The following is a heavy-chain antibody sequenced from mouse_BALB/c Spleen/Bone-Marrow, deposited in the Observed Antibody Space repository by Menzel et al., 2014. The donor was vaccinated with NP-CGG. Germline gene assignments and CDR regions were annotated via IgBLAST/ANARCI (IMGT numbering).Heavy chain of an antibody. D-gene: IGHD2-2*01. CDR1: GFSLTTYG. J-gene: IGHJ4*01. CDR2: IWGDGST. V-gene: IGHV2-3*01. Sequence: VQRVESGPGLVAPSQSLSITCTVSGFSLTTYGVNWVRQPPGKGLEWLGVIWGDGSTNYHSALISRLSISKDNSKSQVFLKLNSLQTDDTATNYCAKKSYGYNMDYWGQGTSVTVSS. CDR3: AKKSYGYNMDY.